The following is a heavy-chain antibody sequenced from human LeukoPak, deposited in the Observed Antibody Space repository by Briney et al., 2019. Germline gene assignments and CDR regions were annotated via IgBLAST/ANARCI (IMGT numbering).Heavy chain of an antibody. J-gene: IGHJ4*02. CDR2: ISRESDGSST. D-gene: IGHD5-12*01. V-gene: IGHV3-74*01. CDR1: GFTLSSDW. CDR3: AKGAVASSFDH. Sequence: PGGSLRLSCAGSGFTLSSDWVHWVRHVPGKVLVWVARISRESDGSSTNYADSVKARFSISRDSATNTVHLEMNSLRAVDTAVYYWAKGAVASSFDHWGQGTLVTVSS.